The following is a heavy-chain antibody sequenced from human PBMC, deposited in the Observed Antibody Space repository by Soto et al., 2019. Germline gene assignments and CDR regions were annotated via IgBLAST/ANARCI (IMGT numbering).Heavy chain of an antibody. CDR2: MNPSNGNR. V-gene: IGHV1-8*01. Sequence: QVQLVQSGAEVKKPGASVKVSCKASGYTFTSYEINWVRQATGQGLEWMGSMNPSNGNRVYAQKFQGRVTMTRNSSIGTAYMELSSRTSLETAVYYCARGCTGWYGNWLGPWGQGTLVTVSS. CDR3: ARGCTGWYGNWLGP. J-gene: IGHJ5*02. D-gene: IGHD6-19*01. CDR1: GYTFTSYE.